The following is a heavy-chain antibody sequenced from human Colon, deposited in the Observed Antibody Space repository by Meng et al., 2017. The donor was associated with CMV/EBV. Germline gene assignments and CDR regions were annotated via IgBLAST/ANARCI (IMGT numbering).Heavy chain of an antibody. V-gene: IGHV4-34*01. Sequence: QVRLQQWGAGLLKPSETLSLTCAVYGGSFSGYYWSWIRQPPGKGLEWIGEINHSGSTNYNPSLKSRVTISVDTSKNQFSLKLSSVTAADTAVYYCASILFAAAAGGWGGYWGQGTLVTVSS. CDR2: INHSGST. CDR1: GGSFSGYY. CDR3: ASILFAAAAGGWGGY. J-gene: IGHJ4*02. D-gene: IGHD6-13*01.